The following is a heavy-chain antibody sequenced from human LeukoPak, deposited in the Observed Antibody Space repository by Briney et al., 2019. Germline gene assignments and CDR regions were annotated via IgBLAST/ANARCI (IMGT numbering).Heavy chain of an antibody. J-gene: IGHJ3*02. V-gene: IGHV3-30-3*01. CDR3: ARTQQYSSGWYPGAFDI. CDR2: ISYDGSNK. Sequence: GGSLRLSCAASGGTFSSYAMHWVRQAPGKGLEWVAVISYDGSNKYYADSVKGRFTISRDNSKNTLYLQMNSLRAEDTAVYYCARTQQYSSGWYPGAFDIWGQGTMVTVSS. CDR1: GGTFSSYA. D-gene: IGHD6-19*01.